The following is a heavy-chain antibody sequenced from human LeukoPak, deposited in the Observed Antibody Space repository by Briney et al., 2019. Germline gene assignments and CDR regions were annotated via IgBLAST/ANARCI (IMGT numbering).Heavy chain of an antibody. CDR1: GGSISSGGYY. D-gene: IGHD4-17*01. Sequence: PSETLSLTCTVSGGSISSGGYYWSWIRQHPGKGLGWIGYIYYSGSTYYNPSLKSRVTISVDTSKNQFSLKLSSVTAADTAVYYCARRHRGYGDYAGAFDIWGQGTMVTVSS. V-gene: IGHV4-31*03. CDR3: ARRHRGYGDYAGAFDI. J-gene: IGHJ3*02. CDR2: IYYSGST.